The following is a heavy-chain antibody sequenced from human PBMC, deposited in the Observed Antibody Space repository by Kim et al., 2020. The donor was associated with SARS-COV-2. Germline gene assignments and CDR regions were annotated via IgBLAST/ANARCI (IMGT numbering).Heavy chain of an antibody. D-gene: IGHD3-10*01. Sequence: SETLSLTCAVYGGSFSGYYWSWIRQPPGKGLEWIGEINHSGSTNYNPSLKSRVTISVDTSKNQFSLKLSSVTAADTAVYYCARDRLGVLWFGEFGYWGQG. V-gene: IGHV4-34*01. CDR2: INHSGST. CDR1: GGSFSGYY. J-gene: IGHJ4*02. CDR3: ARDRLGVLWFGEFGY.